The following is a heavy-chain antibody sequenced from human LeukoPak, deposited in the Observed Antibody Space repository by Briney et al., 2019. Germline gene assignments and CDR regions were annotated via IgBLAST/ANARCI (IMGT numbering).Heavy chain of an antibody. CDR2: IYYSGST. CDR1: GGSISSGDYY. Sequence: SETLSLTCTVSGGSISSGDYYWSWIRQPPGKGLEWIGYIYYSGSTYYNPSLKSRVTISVDTSKNQLSLKLSSVTAADTAVYYCARVSGGFWSGYSNWFDPWGQGTLVTVSS. V-gene: IGHV4-30-4*01. J-gene: IGHJ5*02. D-gene: IGHD3-3*01. CDR3: ARVSGGFWSGYSNWFDP.